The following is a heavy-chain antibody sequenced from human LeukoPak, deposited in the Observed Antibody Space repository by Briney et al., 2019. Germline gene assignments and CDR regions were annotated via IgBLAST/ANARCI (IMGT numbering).Heavy chain of an antibody. Sequence: GGSLRLSCAASGFTFSIYWTHWVRQAPGKGVVWVSRISSDGSSTNYADSVKGRFTISRDNAKNTLYLQMNSLSTEDTAVYYCARVRGYIYGYVYWGQGTLVTVSS. CDR2: ISSDGSST. J-gene: IGHJ4*02. CDR3: ARVRGYIYGYVY. CDR1: GFTFSIYW. D-gene: IGHD5-18*01. V-gene: IGHV3-74*01.